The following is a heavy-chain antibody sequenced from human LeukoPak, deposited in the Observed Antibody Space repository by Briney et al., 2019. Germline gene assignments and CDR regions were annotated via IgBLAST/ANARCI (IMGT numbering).Heavy chain of an antibody. V-gene: IGHV3-30*18. CDR2: ISYDGSNK. CDR1: GFTFSSYG. D-gene: IGHD3-22*01. J-gene: IGHJ4*02. CDR3: AETSGSGYLFDY. Sequence: GGSLRLSCAASGFTFSSYGMHWVRQAPGKGLEWVAVISYDGSNKYYADSVKGRFTISRDNSKNTLYLQMNSLRAEDTAVYYCAETSGSGYLFDYWGQGTLVTVSS.